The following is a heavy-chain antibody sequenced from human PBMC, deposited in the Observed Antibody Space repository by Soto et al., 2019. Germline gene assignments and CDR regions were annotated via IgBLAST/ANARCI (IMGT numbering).Heavy chain of an antibody. CDR2: IYWDDDK. Sequence: QITLKESGPTLVKPTQTLTLTCTISGFSLSTGGVGVGWIRQPPGKALEWLALIYWDDDKRYSPSLKSRLTTTKDTSKNQVVLTMTNMDPVDTATYYCAHSRCGGDCLQSYSSHYYYGMDVWGQGTTVTVSS. J-gene: IGHJ6*02. CDR3: AHSRCGGDCLQSYSSHYYYGMDV. V-gene: IGHV2-5*02. CDR1: GFSLSTGGVG. D-gene: IGHD2-21*02.